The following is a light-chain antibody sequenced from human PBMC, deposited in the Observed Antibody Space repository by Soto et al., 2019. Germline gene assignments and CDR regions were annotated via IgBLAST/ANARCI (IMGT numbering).Light chain of an antibody. CDR3: CSCAGNFILV. J-gene: IGLJ2*01. CDR2: DVT. V-gene: IGLV2-11*01. Sequence: QSALTQPRSVSGSPGQSLTISCTGASSDVGGYNYVSWYQQYPGKAPKLVIYDVTRRPSGVPDRFSGSKSGNTASLTISGLQAADEAHYYFCSCAGNFILVFGGGTKLTVL. CDR1: SSDVGGYNY.